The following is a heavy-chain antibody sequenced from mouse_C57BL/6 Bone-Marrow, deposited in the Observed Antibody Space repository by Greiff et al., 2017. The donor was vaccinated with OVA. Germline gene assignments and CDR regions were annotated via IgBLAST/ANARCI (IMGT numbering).Heavy chain of an antibody. V-gene: IGHV1-50*01. CDR3: AGRRTDYYGSSYPYAMGY. J-gene: IGHJ4*01. CDR2: IDPSDSYT. CDR1: GYTFTSYW. D-gene: IGHD1-1*01. Sequence: QVQLQQPGAELVKPGASVKLSCKASGYTFTSYWMQWVKQRPGQGLEWIGEIDPSDSYTNYNQRFKGKATLTVDTSSSTAYMQLSSLTSEDSAVYYCAGRRTDYYGSSYPYAMGYWGQGTSVTVSS.